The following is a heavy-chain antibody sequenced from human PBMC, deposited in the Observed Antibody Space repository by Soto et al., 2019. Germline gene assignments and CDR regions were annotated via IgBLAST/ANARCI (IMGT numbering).Heavy chain of an antibody. V-gene: IGHV3-73*02. Sequence: EVHLVESGGGLVQPGGSLTLSCVTSGFSCNDSALHWVRQAPGKGLEWIARIRIAANNYQTAYPASVTGMFTISRDDPKNTVYLQMEGLTTEPSGMSFCARGSRRGVNDYGRPEILVTVSS. CDR2: IRIAANNYQT. CDR3: ARGSRRGVNDY. CDR1: GFSCNDSA. J-gene: IGHJ4*02. D-gene: IGHD1-26*01.